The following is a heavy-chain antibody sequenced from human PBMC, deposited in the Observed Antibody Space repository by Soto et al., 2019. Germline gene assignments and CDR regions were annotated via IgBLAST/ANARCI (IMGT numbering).Heavy chain of an antibody. D-gene: IGHD1-26*01. V-gene: IGHV1-69*13. CDR1: GGTFSSYA. Sequence: GASVKVSCKASGGTFSSYAISWVRQAPGQGLEWKGGIIPIFGTANYAQKFQGRVTITADESTSTAYMELSSLRSEDTAVFYCARDSGSQPNYYYGMDVWGQGTTVTVSS. CDR2: IIPIFGTA. CDR3: ARDSGSQPNYYYGMDV. J-gene: IGHJ6*02.